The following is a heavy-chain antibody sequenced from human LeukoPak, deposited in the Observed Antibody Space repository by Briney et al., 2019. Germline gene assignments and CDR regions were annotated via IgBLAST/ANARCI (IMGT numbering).Heavy chain of an antibody. Sequence: GASVKVSCKPSGYTFTDSYIHWVRQAPGVGLQWMGWISPNNGDTKYAEDFQDRVTMTRGTSISTAYMELTGLTPDDTAVYYCVRSPIGASAYWGRGTLVTVSS. J-gene: IGHJ4*02. D-gene: IGHD3-10*01. CDR3: VRSPIGASAY. CDR1: GYTFTDSY. V-gene: IGHV1-2*02. CDR2: ISPNNGDT.